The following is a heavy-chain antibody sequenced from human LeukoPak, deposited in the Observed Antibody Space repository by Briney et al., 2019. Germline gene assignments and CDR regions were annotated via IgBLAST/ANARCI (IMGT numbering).Heavy chain of an antibody. CDR3: ARDHFTMVRGANTGDYYYYYMDV. Sequence: GGSLRLSCTVSGFTVISNSMSWVRQAPGKGLGWVSFIYSDNTHYSDSVKGRFTISRDNSKNTLYLQMNSLRAEDTAVYYCARDHFTMVRGANTGDYYYYYMDVWGKGTTVTVSS. CDR1: GFTVISNS. V-gene: IGHV3-53*01. CDR2: IYSDNT. D-gene: IGHD3-10*01. J-gene: IGHJ6*03.